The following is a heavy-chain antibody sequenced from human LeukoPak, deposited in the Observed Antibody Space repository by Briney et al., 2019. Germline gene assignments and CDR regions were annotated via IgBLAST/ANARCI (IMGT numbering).Heavy chain of an antibody. Sequence: GGSLRLSCAASGFTVSSNYMSWVRQAPGKGLEWVSVIYSGGSTYYADSVKGRFTISRDNSKNTLYLQMNSLRAEDTAVYYCARDGNRYYYDSSGYYVSDYWGQGTLVTVSS. D-gene: IGHD3-22*01. CDR2: IYSGGST. CDR3: ARDGNRYYYDSSGYYVSDY. J-gene: IGHJ4*02. V-gene: IGHV3-53*05. CDR1: GFTVSSNY.